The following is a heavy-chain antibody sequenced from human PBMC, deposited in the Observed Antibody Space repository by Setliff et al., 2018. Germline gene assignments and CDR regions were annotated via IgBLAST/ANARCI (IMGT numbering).Heavy chain of an antibody. J-gene: IGHJ4*02. V-gene: IGHV3-23*01. D-gene: IGHD2-15*01. CDR3: AEGNLGYCSGGICYPFDY. CDR1: GFTFSSYA. CDR2: ITGNGGST. Sequence: GGSLRLSCAASGFTFSSYAMSWVRQAPGKGLEWVSAITGNGGSTYYADSVKGRFTISRDNSKNSLYLEMYSLRAEDTAVYYCAEGNLGYCSGGICYPFDYWGQGSLVTVSS.